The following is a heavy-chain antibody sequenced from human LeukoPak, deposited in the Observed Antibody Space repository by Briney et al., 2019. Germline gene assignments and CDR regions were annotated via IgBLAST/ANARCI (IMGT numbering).Heavy chain of an antibody. Sequence: KPGGSLRLSCEASEFTFSSYSMNWVRQAPGKGLEWVSSISSSSSYIYYADSVKGRFTISKDNSKNTLYLQMNSLRVEDTAVYYCAKDLPGPYSSGFFYFDNWGQGNLVTVSS. CDR1: EFTFSSYS. V-gene: IGHV3-21*01. J-gene: IGHJ4*01. D-gene: IGHD6-19*01. CDR3: AKDLPGPYSSGFFYFDN. CDR2: ISSSSSYI.